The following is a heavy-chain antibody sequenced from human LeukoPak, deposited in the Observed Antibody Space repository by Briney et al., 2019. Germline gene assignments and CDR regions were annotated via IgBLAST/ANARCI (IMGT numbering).Heavy chain of an antibody. CDR3: AKDGHCTNGVCYGYFDY. V-gene: IGHV3-30*18. CDR2: ISYDGSNK. J-gene: IGHJ4*02. Sequence: GGSLRLSCAASGFTFSSYGMHWVRPAPGKGLGWVALISYDGSNKYYADSVKGRFTISRDNSKNTLYLQMNSLRAEDTAVYYCAKDGHCTNGVCYGYFDYWGQGTLVTVSS. D-gene: IGHD2-8*01. CDR1: GFTFSSYG.